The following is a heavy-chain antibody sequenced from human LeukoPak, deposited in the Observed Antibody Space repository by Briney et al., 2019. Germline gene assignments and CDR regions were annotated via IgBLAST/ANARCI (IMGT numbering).Heavy chain of an antibody. Sequence: GGSLRLSCSASGFSFSTYALHWVRQAPGKGLEYVSSISSNGDTTDYADSVKGRFTISRDNSQNTLFLQMSSLRAEDTALYYCVNSKTYYNAIFDFRGQGTLVTVSS. CDR2: ISSNGDTT. CDR1: GFSFSTYA. V-gene: IGHV3-64D*09. J-gene: IGHJ4*02. CDR3: VNSKTYYNAIFDF. D-gene: IGHD3-10*01.